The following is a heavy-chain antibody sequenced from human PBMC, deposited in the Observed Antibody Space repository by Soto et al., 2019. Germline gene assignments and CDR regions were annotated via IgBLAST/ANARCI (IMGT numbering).Heavy chain of an antibody. CDR1: GYSFTSYW. V-gene: IGHV5-10-1*01. Sequence: GASLKISCKGSGYSFTSYWISWVRQMPGKGLEWMGRIDPSDSYTNYSPSFQGHVTISADKSISTAYLQWSSLKASDTAMYYCARRVGYCSSTSCYSDWFDPWGQGTLVTVSS. CDR3: ARRVGYCSSTSCYSDWFDP. CDR2: IDPSDSYT. J-gene: IGHJ5*02. D-gene: IGHD2-2*01.